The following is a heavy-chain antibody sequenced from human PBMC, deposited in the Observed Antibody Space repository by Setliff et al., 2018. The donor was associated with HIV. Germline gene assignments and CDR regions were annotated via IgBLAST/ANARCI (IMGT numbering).Heavy chain of an antibody. D-gene: IGHD6-6*01. Sequence: ASVKVSCKASGYTFISYYMHWVRQAPGQGLEWMGIINPSGGGASYAQKLQGRVTMTRDTSTNTVYMELSSLTFEDTAVYFCARDLGPNRVIASRPPLPNFDYWGQGTLVTSPQ. CDR1: GYTFISYY. J-gene: IGHJ4*02. V-gene: IGHV1-46*04. CDR2: INPSGGGA. CDR3: ARDLGPNRVIASRPPLPNFDY.